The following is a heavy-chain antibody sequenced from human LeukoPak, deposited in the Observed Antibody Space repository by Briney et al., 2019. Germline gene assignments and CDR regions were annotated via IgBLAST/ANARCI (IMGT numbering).Heavy chain of an antibody. J-gene: IGHJ4*02. Sequence: ASVKVSCKASGYTFTGYYVHGVRQAPGQGREWMGWINPNSGGTNYAQKFQGRVTMTRDTSISTAYMELSRLRSDDTAVYYCASANYDFWSGYFAHAGYYFDYWGQGTLVTVSS. CDR2: INPNSGGT. CDR3: ASANYDFWSGYFAHAGYYFDY. V-gene: IGHV1-2*02. CDR1: GYTFTGYY. D-gene: IGHD3-3*01.